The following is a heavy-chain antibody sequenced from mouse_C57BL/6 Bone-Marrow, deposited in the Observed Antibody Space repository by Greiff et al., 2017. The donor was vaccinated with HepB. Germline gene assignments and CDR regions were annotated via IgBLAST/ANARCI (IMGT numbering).Heavy chain of an antibody. J-gene: IGHJ3*01. CDR3: ARPCLTSAWFAY. CDR2: INSDGGST. Sequence: EVKLMESGGGLVQPGESLKLSCESNEYEFTSHDMSWVRKTPEKRLELVAAINSDGGSTYYPDTMERRFIISRDNTKKTLYLQMSSLRSEDTALYYCARPCLTSAWFAYWGQGTLVTVSA. CDR1: EYEFTSHD. D-gene: IGHD1-1*01. V-gene: IGHV5-2*01.